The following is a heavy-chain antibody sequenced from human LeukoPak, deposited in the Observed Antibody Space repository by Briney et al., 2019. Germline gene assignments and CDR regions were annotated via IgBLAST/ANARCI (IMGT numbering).Heavy chain of an antibody. CDR3: SRDRRTWFDP. J-gene: IGHJ5*02. V-gene: IGHV3-74*01. Sequence: PGGSLRLSCAASGFTFSSYWVHWVRQVPGKGLVWVSRITSDGSDTIYADSVKGRFTISRDNAKNTLYLQMNSLRAEDTALYYCSRDRRTWFDPWGQGTLVTVSS. CDR1: GFTFSSYW. CDR2: ITSDGSDT.